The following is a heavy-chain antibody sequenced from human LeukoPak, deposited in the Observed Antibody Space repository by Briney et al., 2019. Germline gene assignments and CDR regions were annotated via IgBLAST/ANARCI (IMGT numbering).Heavy chain of an antibody. CDR1: GFTLNNYA. J-gene: IGHJ4*02. CDR2: IFGSGGSA. V-gene: IGHV3-23*01. CDR3: TKTTSGYSSGQYPGWPADH. D-gene: IGHD6-25*01. Sequence: GGSLRLSCTASGFTLNNYAMYWVRQAPRKGLEWVAGIFGSGGSAHYADSVKGRFTISRDNSKSTAYLQMDSLRGEDTALYYCTKTTSGYSSGQYPGWPADHWGQGALVTVSS.